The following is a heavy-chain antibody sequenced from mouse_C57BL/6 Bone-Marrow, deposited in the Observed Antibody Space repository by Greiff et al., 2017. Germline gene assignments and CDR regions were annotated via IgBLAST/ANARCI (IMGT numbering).Heavy chain of an antibody. CDR1: GYTFTNYW. CDR3: ATGSSPAWFAY. V-gene: IGHV1-63*01. D-gene: IGHD1-1*01. J-gene: IGHJ3*01. CDR2: IYPGGGYT. Sequence: VQLQESGAELVRPGTSVKMSCKASGYTFTNYWIGWAKQRPGHGLEWIGDIYPGGGYTNYNEKFKGKATLTADKSPSTAYMQFSSLTSEDSAIYYCATGSSPAWFAYWGQGTLVTVSA.